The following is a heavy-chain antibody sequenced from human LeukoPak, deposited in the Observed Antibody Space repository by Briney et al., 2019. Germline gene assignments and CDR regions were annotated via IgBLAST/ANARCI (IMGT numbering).Heavy chain of an antibody. D-gene: IGHD2-15*01. CDR3: AREPEGLLAFDY. V-gene: IGHV3-21*01. CDR1: GFTFSSYS. CDR2: ISSSSSYI. J-gene: IGHJ4*02. Sequence: GGSLRLSCAASGFTFSSYSMNWVRQAPGKGLEWVSSISSSSSYIYYADSVKGRFTISRDNAKNSLYLQMNSLRAEDTAVYYCAREPEGLLAFDYWGQGTLVTVSS.